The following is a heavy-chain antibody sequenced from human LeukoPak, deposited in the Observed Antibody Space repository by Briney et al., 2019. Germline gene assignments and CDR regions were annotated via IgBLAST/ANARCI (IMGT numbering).Heavy chain of an antibody. Sequence: ASVKVSCKASGYTFTSYYMHWVRQAPGQGLEWMGIINPSGGSTSYAQKFQGRVTMTEDTSTDTAYMELSSLRSEDTAVYYCATVGPGYFDPFDYWGQGTLVTVSS. D-gene: IGHD3-9*01. CDR3: ATVGPGYFDPFDY. J-gene: IGHJ4*02. CDR2: INPSGGST. V-gene: IGHV1-46*01. CDR1: GYTFTSYY.